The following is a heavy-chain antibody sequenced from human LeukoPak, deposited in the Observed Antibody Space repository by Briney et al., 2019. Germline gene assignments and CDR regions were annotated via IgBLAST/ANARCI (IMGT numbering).Heavy chain of an antibody. CDR3: AARSSGNPYF. CDR1: GLTLSNYW. J-gene: IGHJ4*02. V-gene: IGHV3-7*03. CDR2: IKQDGGEK. D-gene: IGHD1-26*01. Sequence: GGSLRLSCTASGLTLSNYWMIWVRQAPGKGLQWVAKIKQDGGEKYYVDSVKGRFTISRDNAENSLYLQMNSLRVEDTAVYYCAARSSGNPYFWGQGTLVTVSS.